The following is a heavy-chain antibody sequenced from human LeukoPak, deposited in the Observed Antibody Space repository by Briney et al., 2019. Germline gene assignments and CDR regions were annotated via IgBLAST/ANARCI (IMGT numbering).Heavy chain of an antibody. CDR3: AIPSSYDASRYYHAY. Sequence: GGSLRLSCAASGISFASYWVTWFRQAPGKGLEWVANIGQDGIETVYEGSVKGRVTISRDNARNLLFLQMNSLRADDPAVYYCAIPSSYDASRYYHAYWGQGTLVSVSS. V-gene: IGHV3-7*01. D-gene: IGHD3-22*01. CDR2: IGQDGIET. CDR1: GISFASYW. J-gene: IGHJ4*02.